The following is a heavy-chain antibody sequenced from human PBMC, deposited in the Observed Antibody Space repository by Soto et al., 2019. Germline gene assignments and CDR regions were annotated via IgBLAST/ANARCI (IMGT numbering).Heavy chain of an antibody. Sequence: QVQLVQSGAEVKKPGASVKVSCKASGYTFTNYAMHWVRQAPGQRLEWMGWINAGNGNTKYSQRYQGRVTITRDTSASTAYMELSSLTSEDTAVYYCARGLLWFGELSPFGYWGQGTLATVSS. J-gene: IGHJ4*02. CDR2: INAGNGNT. CDR1: GYTFTNYA. D-gene: IGHD3-10*01. CDR3: ARGLLWFGELSPFGY. V-gene: IGHV1-3*01.